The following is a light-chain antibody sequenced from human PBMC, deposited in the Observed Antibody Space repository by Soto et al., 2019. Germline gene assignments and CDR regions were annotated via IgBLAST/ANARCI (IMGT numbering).Light chain of an antibody. CDR1: QSVLYSSNNKNY. V-gene: IGKV4-1*01. CDR3: QQYYSTPYT. Sequence: DIVMTQSPDSLAVSLGERATINCKSSQSVLYSSNNKNYLAWYQQKPGQPPKLLIYLASTRESVVPDRFSGRGSGTDFTINIRSLQDADVAVYYCQQYYSTPYTFGQGTKLEIK. CDR2: LAS. J-gene: IGKJ2*01.